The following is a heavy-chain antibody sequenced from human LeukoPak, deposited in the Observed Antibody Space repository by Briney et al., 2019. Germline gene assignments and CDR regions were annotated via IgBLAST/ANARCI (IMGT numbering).Heavy chain of an antibody. V-gene: IGHV1-2*02. D-gene: IGHD2-2*01. J-gene: IGHJ3*02. CDR2: INPNSGGT. CDR3: ARPFSPGGYCSSTSCRLNAFDI. Sequence: ASVKVSCKASGYTFTGYYMHWVRQAPGQGLEWMGWINPNSGGTNYAQKFQGRVTMTRDTSISTAYMELSRLRSDDTAVYYCARPFSPGGYCSSTSCRLNAFDIWGQGTMVTVSS. CDR1: GYTFTGYY.